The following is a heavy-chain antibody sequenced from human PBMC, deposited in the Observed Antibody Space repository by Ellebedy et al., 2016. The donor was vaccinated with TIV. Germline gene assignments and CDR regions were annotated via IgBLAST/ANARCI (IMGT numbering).Heavy chain of an antibody. CDR1: GYTFTGYY. CDR2: INPNSGGT. Sequence: ASVKVSXKASGYTFTGYYMHWVRQAPGQGLEWMGWINPNSGGTNYAQKFQGRVTMTRDTSISTAYMELSRLRSDDTAVYYCARGFEWELPHFDYWGQGTLVTVSS. J-gene: IGHJ4*02. V-gene: IGHV1-2*02. D-gene: IGHD1-26*01. CDR3: ARGFEWELPHFDY.